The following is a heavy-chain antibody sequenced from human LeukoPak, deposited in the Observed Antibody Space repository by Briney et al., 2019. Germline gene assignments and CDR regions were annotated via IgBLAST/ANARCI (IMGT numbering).Heavy chain of an antibody. CDR3: ARSMSGTTPFDY. J-gene: IGHJ4*02. Sequence: GASVKVSCKASGGTFSSYAISWVRQAPGRGLEWMGGIIPIFGTANYAQKFQGRVTITADESTSTAYMELSSLRSEDTAVYYCARSMSGTTPFDYWDQGTLVTVSS. V-gene: IGHV1-69*13. D-gene: IGHD1-7*01. CDR1: GGTFSSYA. CDR2: IIPIFGTA.